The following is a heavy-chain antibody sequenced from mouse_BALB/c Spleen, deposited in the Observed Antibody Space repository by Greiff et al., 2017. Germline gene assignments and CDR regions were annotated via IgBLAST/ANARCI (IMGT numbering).Heavy chain of an antibody. CDR3: ARIYYEYDGGYFDV. CDR1: GFTFSSYA. J-gene: IGHJ1*01. Sequence: EVKLVESGGGLVKPGGSLKLSCAASGFTFSSYAMSWVRQSPEKRLEWVAEISSGGSYTYYPDTVTGRFTISRDNAKNTLYLEMSSLRSEDTAMYYCARIYYEYDGGYFDVWGAGTTVTVSS. CDR2: ISSGGSYT. D-gene: IGHD2-4*01. V-gene: IGHV5-9-4*01.